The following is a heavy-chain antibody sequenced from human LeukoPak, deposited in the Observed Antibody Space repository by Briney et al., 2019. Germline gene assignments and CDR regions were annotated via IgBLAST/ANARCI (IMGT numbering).Heavy chain of an antibody. V-gene: IGHV3-23*01. Sequence: GQSLRLSCAASGFTFSDYVMRWVSQAPGKGLEWVSGITAGGDRTFYGDSVRGRFTMSRDNSKNTVYLQMNSLRVDDTAVYYCARRDIVVVVSASDYWGQGTLVTVSS. J-gene: IGHJ4*02. CDR3: ARRDIVVVVSASDY. CDR2: ITAGGDRT. D-gene: IGHD2-15*01. CDR1: GFTFSDYV.